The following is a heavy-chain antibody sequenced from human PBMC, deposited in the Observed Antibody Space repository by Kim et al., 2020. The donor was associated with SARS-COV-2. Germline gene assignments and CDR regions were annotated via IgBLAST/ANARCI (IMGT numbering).Heavy chain of an antibody. CDR1: GYTFINYA. CDR2: INAGNGNT. V-gene: IGHV1-3*01. Sequence: ASVKVSCKASGYTFINYAMHWVRQAPGQGLEWMGWINAGNGNTKSSQKFQGRVTITRDTSASTAYMELSSLKSEDTAVYYCAPGMGASGSYYGYWGQGTLVTVSS. CDR3: APGMGASGSYYGY. J-gene: IGHJ4*02. D-gene: IGHD3-10*01.